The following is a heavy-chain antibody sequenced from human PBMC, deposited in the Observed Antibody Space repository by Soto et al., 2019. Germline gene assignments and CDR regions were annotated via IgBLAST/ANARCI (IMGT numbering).Heavy chain of an antibody. CDR2: IYHSGNT. J-gene: IGHJ4*02. CDR3: ARLSASSKLRGVVIN. V-gene: IGHV4-4*02. CDR1: GGSISSDNW. Sequence: QVHLQESGPDLVRPSETLSLTCSFFGGSISSDNWWRWVRQTPGKGLEGIGEIYHSGNTNYNPSLKSRVTISVDKSKNQFSLKVTSVTAADTALYYCARLSASSKLRGVVINWGQGTLVTVSS. D-gene: IGHD3-10*01.